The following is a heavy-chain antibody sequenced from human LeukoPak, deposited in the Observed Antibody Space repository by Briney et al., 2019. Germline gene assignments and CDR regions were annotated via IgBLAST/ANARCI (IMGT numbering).Heavy chain of an antibody. D-gene: IGHD1-26*01. CDR3: ARRGGRGSSYWFDP. CDR1: GGSMSSYY. V-gene: IGHV4-59*08. Sequence: SETFFLICTVSGGSMSSYYWTWIRQPPGKGLEWIGYVYNSGSTKYNPSLKSRVTISVDTSKNQFSLKLTSVTAADTAVYYCARRGGRGSSYWFDPWGQGSLVPDPS. CDR2: VYNSGST. J-gene: IGHJ5*02.